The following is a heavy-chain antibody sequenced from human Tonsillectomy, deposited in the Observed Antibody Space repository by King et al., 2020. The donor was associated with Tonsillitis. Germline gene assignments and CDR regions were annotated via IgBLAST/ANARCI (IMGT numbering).Heavy chain of an antibody. Sequence: VQLVESGGDVVKPGGALRLFCAGSGFHFSNDWMGWVRQAPGKGLEGVGCIRIKSDGGTTDYAEPLKGRFTISRDDSKNTLYLQMSSLKTEDTAVYYCTTYNSRDAFNRWGQGTMVIVSS. D-gene: IGHD1-14*01. CDR2: IRIKSDGGTT. V-gene: IGHV3-15*01. CDR1: GFHFSNDW. J-gene: IGHJ3*02. CDR3: TTYNSRDAFNR.